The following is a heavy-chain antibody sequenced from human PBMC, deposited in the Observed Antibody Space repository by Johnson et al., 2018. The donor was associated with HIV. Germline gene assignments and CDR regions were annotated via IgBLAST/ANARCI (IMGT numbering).Heavy chain of an antibody. V-gene: IGHV3-20*04. CDR3: AKDWDRWLQPPGDAFDI. CDR1: GFTFDDYG. CDR2: INWNVGST. Sequence: VQLVESGGGVVRPGGSLRLSCSVSGFTFDDYGISWVRQTPGEGLEWVSDINWNVGSTDFADSVKGRFTISRDNSKNTRYLQMNSLRVEDTAVYYCAKDWDRWLQPPGDAFDIRGRGTMVTVSS. D-gene: IGHD5-24*01. J-gene: IGHJ3*02.